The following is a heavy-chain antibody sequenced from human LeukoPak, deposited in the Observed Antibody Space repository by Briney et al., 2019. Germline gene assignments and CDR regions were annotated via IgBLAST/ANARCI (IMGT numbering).Heavy chain of an antibody. CDR3: VKDRTGNYVAWFDP. D-gene: IGHD4-11*01. CDR1: GLTFSSYW. Sequence: PGGSLRLSCAASGLTFSSYWMHWVRQAPGKGLVWVSRINSDGSSTSYADSVKGRFTISRDNSKNTLYLQMNSLRAEDAAVYYCVKDRTGNYVAWFDPWGQGTLVTVSS. CDR2: INSDGSST. V-gene: IGHV3-74*01. J-gene: IGHJ5*02.